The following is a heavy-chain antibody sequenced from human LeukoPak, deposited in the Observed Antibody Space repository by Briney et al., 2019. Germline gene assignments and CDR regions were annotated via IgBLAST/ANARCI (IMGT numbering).Heavy chain of an antibody. CDR3: ASPVGSGYYYGAFDI. V-gene: IGHV4-30-4*01. J-gene: IGHJ3*02. Sequence: SETLSLTCTVSGGSISSSNYYWSWIRQPPGKGLEWIGYIYYSGSTYYNPSLKSRVTISVDTSKNQFSLKLSSVTAAETAVYYCASPVGSGYYYGAFDIWGQGTMVTVSS. D-gene: IGHD3-22*01. CDR2: IYYSGST. CDR1: GGSISSSNYY.